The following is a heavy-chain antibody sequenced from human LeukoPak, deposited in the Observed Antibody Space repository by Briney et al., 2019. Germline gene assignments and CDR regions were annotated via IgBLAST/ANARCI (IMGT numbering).Heavy chain of an antibody. V-gene: IGHV3-64D*09. CDR3: VRGDSFGPYGMDV. CDR2: NSDSGGST. J-gene: IGHJ6*01. Sequence: GVSLRLSCSASGLPFSSYDMHWVRQAPGKGLEYVGSNSDSGGSTYYAESVKGRFTISRDNSKNTLYLQMSSLRAEDTAVYFCVRGDSFGPYGMDVWGQGTTVTVSS. D-gene: IGHD2-15*01. CDR1: GLPFSSYD.